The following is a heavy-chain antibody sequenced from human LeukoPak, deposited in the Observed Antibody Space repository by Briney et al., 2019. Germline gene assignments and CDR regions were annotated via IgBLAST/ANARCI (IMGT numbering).Heavy chain of an antibody. Sequence: SETLSLTCTVSGRSISSYYWRWIPQPPGKGLEWIGYIYYSESTNYNPRLESRVTISVDTSKNQFSLKLSSVTAADAAVYYCTIYDYVWGSYTYWGEGTLVSVSS. V-gene: IGHV4-59*01. CDR2: IYYSEST. D-gene: IGHD3-16*01. CDR3: TIYDYVWGSYTY. CDR1: GRSISSYY. J-gene: IGHJ4*02.